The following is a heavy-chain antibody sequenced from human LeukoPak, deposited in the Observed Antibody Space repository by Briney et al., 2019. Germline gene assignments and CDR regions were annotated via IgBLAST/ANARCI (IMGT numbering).Heavy chain of an antibody. CDR2: FSASSGST. CDR3: SKGDDRYGFDY. Sequence: GGTLRLSCAASGFTFSSYGMSWVRQPPGKGLEWVSGFSASSGSTYYADSVKGRFTIPRDNSENSLYLQMKSLKTEDTALYFCSKGDDRYGFDYWGQGTLVTVSS. CDR1: GFTFSSYG. J-gene: IGHJ4*02. V-gene: IGHV3-23*01. D-gene: IGHD5-18*01.